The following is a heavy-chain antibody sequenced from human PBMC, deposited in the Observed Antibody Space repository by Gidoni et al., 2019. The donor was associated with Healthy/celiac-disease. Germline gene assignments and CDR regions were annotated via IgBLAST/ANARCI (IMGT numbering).Heavy chain of an antibody. J-gene: IGHJ4*02. V-gene: IGHV3-9*01. Sequence: EVQLVESGGGLVQPGRSLRLSCAASGFTFDDYAMHWVRQAPGKGLEWVSGISWNSGSIGYADSVKGRFTISRDNAKNSLYLQMNSLRAEDTALYYCAKDRRASGSGPPDYWGQGTLVTVSS. D-gene: IGHD2-15*01. CDR1: GFTFDDYA. CDR3: AKDRRASGSGPPDY. CDR2: ISWNSGSI.